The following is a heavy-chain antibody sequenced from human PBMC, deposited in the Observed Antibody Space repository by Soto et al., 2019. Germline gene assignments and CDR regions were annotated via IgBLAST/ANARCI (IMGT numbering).Heavy chain of an antibody. D-gene: IGHD3-22*01. CDR2: IKSKALGGTT. J-gene: IGHJ4*01. Sequence: EVQLVDSGGDLVKPGGSLRLSCAGSGFAFSDAWMNWVRQAPGKGLEWVGRIKSKALGGTTDFAAPVRGRFAITRDDSAKMGYMQMNSLNTEDTAVYYCTTDSYATMTGVRFDYWGHGTLVTVSS. CDR1: GFAFSDAW. V-gene: IGHV3-15*07. CDR3: TTDSYATMTGVRFDY.